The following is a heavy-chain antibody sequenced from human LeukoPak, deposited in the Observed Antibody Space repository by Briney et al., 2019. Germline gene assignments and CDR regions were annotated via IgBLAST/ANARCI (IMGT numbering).Heavy chain of an antibody. J-gene: IGHJ4*02. CDR3: ARILRNY. CDR1: GFTFSSYA. D-gene: IGHD2/OR15-2a*01. CDR2: ISGSGFT. V-gene: IGHV3-23*01. Sequence: GGSLRLSCAASGFTFSSYAMSWVRQAPGKGLEWVSAISGSGFTYYADSVKGRFTISRDNAKNSLYLQMNSLRAEDTAVYYCARILRNYWGQGTLVTVSS.